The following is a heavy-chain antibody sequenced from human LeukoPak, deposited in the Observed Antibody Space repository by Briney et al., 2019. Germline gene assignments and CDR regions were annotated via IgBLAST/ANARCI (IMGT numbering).Heavy chain of an antibody. CDR1: GGSFSGYY. CDR2: INHSGST. CDR3: ARRQYFDRLIRRPNWFDP. J-gene: IGHJ5*02. Sequence: KPSETLSLTCAVYGGSFSGYYWSWIRQPPGKGLEWIGEINHSGSTNYNPSLKSRVTISVDTSKNQFSLKLSSVTAADTAVYYCARRQYFDRLIRRPNWFDPWGQGTLVTVSS. V-gene: IGHV4-34*01. D-gene: IGHD3-9*01.